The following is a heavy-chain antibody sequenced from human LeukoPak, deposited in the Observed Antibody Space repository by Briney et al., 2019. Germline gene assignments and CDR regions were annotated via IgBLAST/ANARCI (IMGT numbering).Heavy chain of an antibody. J-gene: IGHJ4*02. CDR3: ARDRGLLWFRELSFDFDY. Sequence: GGSLRLSCAASGFTFSSYAMHWVRQAPGKGLEYVSAISSNGGSTYYANSVKGRFTISRDNSKNTLYLQMGSLRAEDMAVYYCARDRGLLWFRELSFDFDYWGQGTLVTVSS. V-gene: IGHV3-64*01. D-gene: IGHD3-10*01. CDR1: GFTFSSYA. CDR2: ISSNGGST.